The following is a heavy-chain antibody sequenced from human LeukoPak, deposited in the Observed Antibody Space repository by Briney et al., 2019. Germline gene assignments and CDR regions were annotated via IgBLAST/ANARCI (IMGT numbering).Heavy chain of an antibody. CDR3: AREMARGVVPDY. V-gene: IGHV3-30-3*01. D-gene: IGHD3-10*01. J-gene: IGHJ4*02. CDR1: GFTFSSYA. CDR2: ISSNGNNK. Sequence: GGSLRLSCAASGFTFSSYAMYWVRQAPGKGLEWVAVISSNGNNKYYADSVKGRFTISRDTSKNTLYLQMNSLRGEDTAVYYCAREMARGVVPDYWGQGTLVTVSS.